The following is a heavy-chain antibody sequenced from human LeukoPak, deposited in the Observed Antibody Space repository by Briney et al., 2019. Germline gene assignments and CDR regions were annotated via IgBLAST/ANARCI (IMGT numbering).Heavy chain of an antibody. V-gene: IGHV1-2*02. CDR2: INPNSGGT. J-gene: IGHJ6*03. CDR1: GYTFTAYY. D-gene: IGHD2-15*01. CDR3: ARDRGVDYCSSGSCSHYYYYMDV. Sequence: ASVKVSCKASGYTFTAYYIHWVRQAPGQGLESMGWINPNSGGTNYAQKFQGRVTMTRDTSISTAYMELSRLRSDDTAVYYCARDRGVDYCSSGSCSHYYYYMDVWGKGTTVTISS.